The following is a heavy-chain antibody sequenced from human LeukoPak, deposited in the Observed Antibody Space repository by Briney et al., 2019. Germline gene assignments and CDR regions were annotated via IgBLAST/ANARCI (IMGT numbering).Heavy chain of an antibody. Sequence: GYYWSWIRQHPGRGVEGIGYIYYSGSTYYNPSLKSRVTMSVDTSKNQFSLKLSSVTAADTAVYYCARDRIVVVPAAYYYYGKDVWGQGTTVTVSS. CDR3: ARDRIVVVPAAYYYYGKDV. V-gene: IGHV4-31*02. CDR1: GYY. J-gene: IGHJ6*02. D-gene: IGHD2-2*01. CDR2: IYYSGST.